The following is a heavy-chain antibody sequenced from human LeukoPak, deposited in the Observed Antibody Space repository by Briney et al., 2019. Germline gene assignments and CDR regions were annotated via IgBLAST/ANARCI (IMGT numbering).Heavy chain of an antibody. Sequence: ASVKVSCKASGYTFTGYYMHWVRQAPGQGLEWMGWINPNSGGTNYAQKFQGWVTMTRDTSISTAYMELSSLRSEDTAVYYCARVPTTVTTGFDYWGQGTLVTVSS. J-gene: IGHJ4*02. CDR1: GYTFTGYY. CDR2: INPNSGGT. D-gene: IGHD4-17*01. CDR3: ARVPTTVTTGFDY. V-gene: IGHV1-2*04.